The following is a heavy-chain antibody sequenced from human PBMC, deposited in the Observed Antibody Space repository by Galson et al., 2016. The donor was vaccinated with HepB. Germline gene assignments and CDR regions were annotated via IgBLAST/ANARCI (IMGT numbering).Heavy chain of an antibody. V-gene: IGHV3-48*03. CDR2: ISATGTTI. D-gene: IGHD3-3*01. Sequence: SLRLSCAASGFTFMSYNMNWVRQAPGKGPEWISYISATGTTIESEDSVKGRFTISTDTAKNSLYLQMNSLRAEDTAVYYCARHSRATFGEPHWFDPWGQGTLVTVSS. CDR3: ARHSRATFGEPHWFDP. J-gene: IGHJ5*02. CDR1: GFTFMSYN.